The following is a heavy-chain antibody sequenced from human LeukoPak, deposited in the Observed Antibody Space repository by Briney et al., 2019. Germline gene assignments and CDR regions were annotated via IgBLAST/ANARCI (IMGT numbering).Heavy chain of an antibody. Sequence: ASVKVSCKASGYTFSDYYMHWVRQAPGQGLEWMGWIILNSGDTNYAQRFQGRVTMTRDTSISTAYTELSRLRSDDTAIYYCARGGAHTLVVAAAVIPPFGYWGRGTLVTVSS. V-gene: IGHV1-2*02. CDR3: ARGGAHTLVVAAAVIPPFGY. CDR1: GYTFSDYY. CDR2: IILNSGDT. J-gene: IGHJ4*02. D-gene: IGHD2-2*02.